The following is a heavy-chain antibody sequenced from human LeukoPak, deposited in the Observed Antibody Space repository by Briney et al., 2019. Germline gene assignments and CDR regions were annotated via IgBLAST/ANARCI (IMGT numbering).Heavy chain of an antibody. D-gene: IGHD3-16*01. CDR1: GGSISSSSYY. Sequence: PSETLSLTCTVSGGSISSSSYYWGWIRQPPGKGLEWIGSIYYSGSTYYNPSLKSRVTISVDTSKNQFSLKLSSVTAADTAVYYCARHKGAAPPFNYYYYYMDVWGKGTTVTVSS. V-gene: IGHV4-39*01. J-gene: IGHJ6*03. CDR3: ARHKGAAPPFNYYYYYMDV. CDR2: IYYSGST.